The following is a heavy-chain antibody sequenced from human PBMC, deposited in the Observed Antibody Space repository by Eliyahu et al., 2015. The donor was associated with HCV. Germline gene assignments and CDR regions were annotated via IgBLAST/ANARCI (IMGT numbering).Heavy chain of an antibody. Sequence: EVQLVESGGGLVQPGGSLKLSCAASGFXFSGSXLPWVRXASGKGLGGVGRISSKASTYATAYAASVKGRFTISRDDSKNTAYLQMNSLKTEDTAVYYCTRQGGRTTGSWIREDFDYWGQGTLVTVSS. D-gene: IGHD1-1*01. CDR1: GFXFSGSX. V-gene: IGHV3-73*02. CDR3: TRQGGRTTGSWIREDFDY. J-gene: IGHJ4*02. CDR2: ISSKASTYAT.